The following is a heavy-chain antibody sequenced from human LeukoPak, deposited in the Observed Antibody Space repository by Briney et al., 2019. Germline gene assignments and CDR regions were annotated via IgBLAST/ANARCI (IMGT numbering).Heavy chain of an antibody. CDR2: IRGSGGST. D-gene: IGHD3-10*01. CDR3: ARLLTMVRGARDY. Sequence: PGGSLRLSCAASGFTFNSYAMSWVRQAPGKGLEWVSAIRGSGGSTYYADSVKGRFTISRDNSKNTLYLQMNSLRAEDTAVYYCARLLTMVRGARDYWGQGALVTVSS. CDR1: GFTFNSYA. J-gene: IGHJ4*02. V-gene: IGHV3-23*01.